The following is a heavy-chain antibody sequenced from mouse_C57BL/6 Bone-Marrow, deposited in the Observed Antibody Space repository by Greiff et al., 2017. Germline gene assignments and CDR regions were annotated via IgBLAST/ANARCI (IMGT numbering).Heavy chain of an antibody. CDR2: IYWDDDK. D-gene: IGHD1-1*01. CDR3: ARRSLTTVGSFDY. V-gene: IGHV8-12*01. CDR1: GFSLSTSGMG. Sequence: QVTLKVCGPGILQSSQTLSLTCSFSGFSLSTSGMGVSWIRQPSGKGLEWLAHIYWDDDKRYNPSLKSRLTNSKDTSRNQVFLKITSVDTADTATAYCARRSLTTVGSFDYWGQGTTLTVSS. J-gene: IGHJ2*01.